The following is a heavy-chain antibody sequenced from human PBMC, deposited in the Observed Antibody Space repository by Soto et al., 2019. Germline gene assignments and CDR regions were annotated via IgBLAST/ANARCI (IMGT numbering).Heavy chain of an antibody. D-gene: IGHD3-10*01. J-gene: IGHJ6*02. CDR3: ARAYYYGSGYYYYYGMDV. CDR2: IYSIGST. V-gene: IGHV4-59*01. CDR1: GGSISGYY. Sequence: PSETLSLTCTVSGGSISGYYWSWLRQPPGKGLEWIGYIYSIGSTNYNPSLRSRVTMSIDTSQEQFSLKLSSVTAADTAVYYCARAYYYGSGYYYYYGMDVWGQGTTVTVS.